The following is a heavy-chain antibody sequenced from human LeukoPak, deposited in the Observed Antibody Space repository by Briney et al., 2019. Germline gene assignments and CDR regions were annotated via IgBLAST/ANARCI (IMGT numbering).Heavy chain of an antibody. J-gene: IGHJ4*02. CDR1: GFTVSTNY. CDR2: IYSGGRT. Sequence: QAGGSLRLSCAVSGFTVSTNYMSWVRQAPGKGLEWVSLIYSGGRTSYEDSVKGRFTISRDNSKNTLYLQMNSLRAEDTAVYYCARDKDYWGQGTLVTVSS. V-gene: IGHV3-66*01. CDR3: ARDKDY.